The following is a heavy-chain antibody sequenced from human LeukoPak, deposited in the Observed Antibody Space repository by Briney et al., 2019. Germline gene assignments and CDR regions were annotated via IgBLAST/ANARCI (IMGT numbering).Heavy chain of an antibody. CDR2: INPNSGGT. CDR1: GYTFTGHY. J-gene: IGHJ4*02. CDR3: ARDLNGIELGIDY. Sequence: ASVKVSCKASGYTFTGHYMHWVRQAPGQGLEWMGWINPNSGGTNYAQKFQGRVTMTRDTSISTAYMELSRLRSDDTAVYYCARDLNGIELGIDYWGQGTLVTVSS. V-gene: IGHV1-2*02. D-gene: IGHD6-13*01.